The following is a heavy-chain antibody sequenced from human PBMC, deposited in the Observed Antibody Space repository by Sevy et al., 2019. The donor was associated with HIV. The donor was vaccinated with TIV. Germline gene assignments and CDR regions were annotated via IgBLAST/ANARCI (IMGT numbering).Heavy chain of an antibody. D-gene: IGHD6-19*01. CDR2: ISSSGSTI. V-gene: IGHV3-11*01. CDR3: ARVLVAGRFDY. Sequence: GGSLRLSCAASGFTFSDYYMSWIRQAPGKGLEWVSYISSSGSTIYYADSMKGRFTISRDNAKNSLYLQMNSLRAEDTAVYYCARVLVAGRFDYWGQGTLVTVSS. CDR1: GFTFSDYY. J-gene: IGHJ4*02.